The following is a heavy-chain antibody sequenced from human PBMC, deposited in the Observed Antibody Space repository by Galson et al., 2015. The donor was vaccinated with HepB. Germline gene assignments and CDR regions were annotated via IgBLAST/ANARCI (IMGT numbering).Heavy chain of an antibody. CDR3: ARGANPFCGGNTCSDNRFNWFDP. V-gene: IGHV1-8*01. CDR1: GYAFTSYD. CDR2: MNPNSGNT. J-gene: IGHJ5*02. D-gene: IGHD2-21*01. Sequence: SVKVSCKASGYAFTSYDISWVRQATGQGLEWMGWMNPNSGNTGYAQKLQGRVTMTRNTSISTAYMELSSLRSEDTAVYYCARGANPFCGGNTCSDNRFNWFDPWGQGTPVTVSS.